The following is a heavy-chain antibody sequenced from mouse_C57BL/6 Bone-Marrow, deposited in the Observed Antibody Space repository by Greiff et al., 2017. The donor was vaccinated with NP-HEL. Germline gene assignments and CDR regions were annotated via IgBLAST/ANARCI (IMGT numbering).Heavy chain of an antibody. CDR2: ISDGGSYT. Sequence: EVQLVESGGGLVKPGGSLKLSCVASGFTFSSYAMSWVRQTPEKRLEWVATISDGGSYTYYPDNVKGRFTISRDNAKNNLYLQMSHLKSEDTAMYYCARAGSSYRYFDVWGTGTTVTVSS. J-gene: IGHJ1*03. CDR3: ARAGSSYRYFDV. CDR1: GFTFSSYA. D-gene: IGHD1-1*01. V-gene: IGHV5-4*01.